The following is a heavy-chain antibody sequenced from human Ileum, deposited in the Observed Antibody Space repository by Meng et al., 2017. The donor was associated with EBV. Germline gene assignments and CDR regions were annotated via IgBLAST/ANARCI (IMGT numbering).Heavy chain of an antibody. CDR2: NYHRGST. D-gene: IGHD3-10*01. J-gene: IGHJ4*02. V-gene: IGHV4-4*02. CDR1: GSSIGSSYW. Sequence: EAGPGLAKPLGTRSVICAVSGSSIGSSYWWTWVRPPPEKGLEGNGENYHRGSTNYHPSLKSRLTLSVDKSKSQFSLELISVTAADTAVYYCARGRRFGSGRYALDYWGQGTLVTVSS. CDR3: ARGRRFGSGRYALDY.